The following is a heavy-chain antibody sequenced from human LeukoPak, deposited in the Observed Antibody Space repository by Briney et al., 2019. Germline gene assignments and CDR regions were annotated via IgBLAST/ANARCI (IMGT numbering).Heavy chain of an antibody. V-gene: IGHV3-53*01. J-gene: IGHJ4*02. D-gene: IGHD6-6*01. CDR2: IYSGGST. CDR1: GFIVSSNY. CDR3: AREYSSSSFYFDY. Sequence: GGSLRLSCAASGFIVSSNYMSWVRQAPGKGLEWVTVIYSGGSTNYADSVKGRFTISRDNSKNTLYLQMNSLRAEDTAIYYCAREYSSSSFYFDYWGQGTLVTVSS.